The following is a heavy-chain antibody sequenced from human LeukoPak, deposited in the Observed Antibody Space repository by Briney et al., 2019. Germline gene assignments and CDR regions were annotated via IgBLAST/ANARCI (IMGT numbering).Heavy chain of an antibody. CDR2: IYYSGST. D-gene: IGHD6-6*01. Sequence: SETLSLTCTVSGGSISGSSYYWDWIRQPPGKGLEWIGSIYYSGSTYYNPSLKSRVTISVDTSKNQFSLKLSSVTAADTAVYYCARQLAEYSYYFDYWGQGTLVTVSS. CDR1: GGSISGSSYY. CDR3: ARQLAEYSYYFDY. V-gene: IGHV4-39*01. J-gene: IGHJ4*02.